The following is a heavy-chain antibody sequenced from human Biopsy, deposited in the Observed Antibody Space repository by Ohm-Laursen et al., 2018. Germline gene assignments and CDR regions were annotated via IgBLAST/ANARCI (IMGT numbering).Heavy chain of an antibody. CDR2: VDWDDYK. V-gene: IGHV2-70*11. J-gene: IGHJ6*02. CDR1: GFSLSARGMC. Sequence: TQTLTLTCSFSGFSLSARGMCVSWIRQAPEKALEWLARVDWDDYKDYSASLQTKLSISKDTSNDQMVLTVNNVDPADTATYYCARTPILIVSAGLVYRHQRHLQGMDVWGQGIAVTVS. D-gene: IGHD6-13*01. CDR3: ARTPILIVSAGLVYRHQRHLQGMDV.